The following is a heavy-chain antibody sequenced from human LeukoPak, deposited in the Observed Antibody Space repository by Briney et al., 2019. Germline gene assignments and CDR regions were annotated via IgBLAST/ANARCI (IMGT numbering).Heavy chain of an antibody. D-gene: IGHD2-2*01. CDR2: ISANNGET. J-gene: IGHJ4*02. CDR3: ARVPPSAHQMLSSDY. V-gene: IGHV1-18*04. Sequence: ASVKVSCKASGYAFTNYGISWVRQAPGQGLEWMAWISANNGETRYAQNLQGRVTMTTDTSTSTAYMELRSLRSDDTAVYYCARVPPSAHQMLSSDYWGQGTQVTVSS. CDR1: GYAFTNYG.